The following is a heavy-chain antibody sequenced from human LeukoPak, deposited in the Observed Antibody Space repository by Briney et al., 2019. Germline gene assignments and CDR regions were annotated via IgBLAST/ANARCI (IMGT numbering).Heavy chain of an antibody. Sequence: PGGSLRLSCAASGFTFSSYAMSWVRQAPGKGLEWVSAISGGGGSTYYADSVKGRFTISRDNSKNTLYLQMNSLRAEDTAVYYCAKDGRRHFLFDYWGQGTLVTVSS. J-gene: IGHJ4*02. CDR3: AKDGRRHFLFDY. D-gene: IGHD3-3*02. V-gene: IGHV3-23*01. CDR1: GFTFSSYA. CDR2: ISGGGGST.